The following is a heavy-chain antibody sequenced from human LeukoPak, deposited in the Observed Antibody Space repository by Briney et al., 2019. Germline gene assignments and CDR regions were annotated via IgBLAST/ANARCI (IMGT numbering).Heavy chain of an antibody. CDR3: ARDVVVVSAAILYGMDV. J-gene: IGHJ6*02. Sequence: SETLSLTCAVYGGSFSDYFWGWIRQPPGKGLEWIGEINHSGRTYYNPSLKSRVTISVDTSKNQFSLNLSSVAAADTAVYYCARDVVVVSAAILYGMDVWGQGTTVTVSS. CDR1: GGSFSDYF. V-gene: IGHV4-34*01. D-gene: IGHD2-2*01. CDR2: INHSGRT.